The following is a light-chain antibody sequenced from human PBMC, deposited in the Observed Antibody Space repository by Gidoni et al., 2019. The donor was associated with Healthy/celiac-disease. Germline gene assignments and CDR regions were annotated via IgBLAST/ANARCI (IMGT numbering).Light chain of an antibody. V-gene: IGLV2-14*01. J-gene: IGLJ1*01. CDR1: SSDVGGYNY. CDR2: DVS. CDR3: SSYTSSSTLLV. Sequence: QSALIQPASGSGSPGQSITISCTGTSSDVGGYNYVSWYQQHPGKAPKLMIYDVSNRPSGVSNRFSGSKSGNTAALTISGLQAEDEADYYCSSYTSSSTLLVFGTGTKVTVL.